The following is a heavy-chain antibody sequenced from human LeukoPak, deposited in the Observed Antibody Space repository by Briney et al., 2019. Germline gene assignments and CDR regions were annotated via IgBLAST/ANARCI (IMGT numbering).Heavy chain of an antibody. J-gene: IGHJ4*02. V-gene: IGHV4-4*07. D-gene: IGHD1-14*01. CDR3: ATSNPMGGFDS. Sequence: SENLSLTCSVSGGSISSYYWNWIRQSAGKGLEWIGHIHSVGTSSYNPSLKSRVTMSLDTSKSQFSLKLSSVTATDTAVFYCATSNPMGGFDSWGQGTLVTVSS. CDR2: IHSVGTS. CDR1: GGSISSYY.